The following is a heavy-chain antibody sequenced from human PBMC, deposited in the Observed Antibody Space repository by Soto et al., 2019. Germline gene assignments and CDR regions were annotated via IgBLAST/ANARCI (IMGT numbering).Heavy chain of an antibody. CDR2: IYPSGRT. D-gene: IGHD1-1*01. V-gene: IGHV4-61*08. J-gene: IGHJ1*01. CDR3: ARGDQLLLY. Sequence: QVHLQESGPGLVNPSETLSLTCTVSGASVSSDGYYWIWIRQPPGKALEWMGYIYPSGRTNYNPSIRSRVTMSMDTSKNQFSQKLTSMNAADTALYYFARGDQLLLYWGQGTLVTVSS. CDR1: GASVSSDGYY.